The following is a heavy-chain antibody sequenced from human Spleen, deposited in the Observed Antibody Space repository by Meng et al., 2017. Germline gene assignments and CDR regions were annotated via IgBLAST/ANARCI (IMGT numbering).Heavy chain of an antibody. CDR1: GGSFSGYY. CDR3: ARINPKDDY. V-gene: IGHV4-34*01. CDR2: INHSGST. J-gene: IGHJ4*02. Sequence: SETLSLTCAVYGGSFSGYYWSWIRQPPGKGLEWIGEINHSGSTNYNPSLKSRVTISVDTSKKQFSLKLSSVTAADTAVYYCARINPKDDYWGQGTLVTVSS.